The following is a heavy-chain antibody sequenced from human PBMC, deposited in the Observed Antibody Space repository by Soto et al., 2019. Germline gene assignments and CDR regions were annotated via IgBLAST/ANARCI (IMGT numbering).Heavy chain of an antibody. J-gene: IGHJ5*02. CDR1: GYTFTSYD. V-gene: IGHV1-8*01. CDR2: MNPNSGNT. Sequence: QVQLVQSGAEVKKPGASVKVSCKASGYTFTSYDINWVRQATGQGLEWMGWMNPNSGNTGYAQKFQGRVTMSRNTSMSTAYMELSSLRPEDPAVYYCARERSAGTGWFDPWGQGTLVNVSS. CDR3: ARERSAGTGWFDP. D-gene: IGHD6-13*01.